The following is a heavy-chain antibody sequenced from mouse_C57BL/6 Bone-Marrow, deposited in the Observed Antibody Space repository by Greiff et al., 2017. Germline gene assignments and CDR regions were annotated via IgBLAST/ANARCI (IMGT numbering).Heavy chain of an antibody. J-gene: IGHJ3*01. CDR3: ARSGDYYSNYLAWFAY. Sequence: VQLVESGAELVKPGASVKLSCKASGYTFTSYWMHWVKQRPGRGLEWIGRIDPNSGGTKYNEKFKSKATLTVDKPSSTAYMQLSSLTSEDSAVYYCARSGDYYSNYLAWFAYWGQGTLVTVSA. D-gene: IGHD2-5*01. CDR1: GYTFTSYW. CDR2: IDPNSGGT. V-gene: IGHV1-72*01.